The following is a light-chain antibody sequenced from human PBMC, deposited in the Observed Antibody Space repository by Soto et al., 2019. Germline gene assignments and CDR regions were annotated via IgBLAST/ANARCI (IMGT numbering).Light chain of an antibody. V-gene: IGKV1-8*01. CDR1: QGISSY. CDR3: QHYYTYPRT. Sequence: IRMTQSPSSFSASTGDRVTITCRASQGISSYLAWYQQKPGKAPKLLIYAASTLQSGVPSRFSGSGSGTDFTLTISSLQSEDFATYFCQHYYTYPRTFGQGTKVEIK. CDR2: AAS. J-gene: IGKJ1*01.